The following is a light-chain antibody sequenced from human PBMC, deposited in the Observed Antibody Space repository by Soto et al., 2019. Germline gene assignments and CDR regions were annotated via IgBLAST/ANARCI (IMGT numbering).Light chain of an antibody. CDR2: DVS. Sequence: QSVLTQPASVYGSPGQSVTISCAGTSSDVGGYNFVSWYQQHPGKAPQLMIYDVSSRPSGVSNRFSGSKSGNTASLTISGLQAEDEADYYCSSYTSSYTYVFGTGTKVPVL. V-gene: IGLV2-14*03. J-gene: IGLJ1*01. CDR1: SSDVGGYNF. CDR3: SSYTSSYTYV.